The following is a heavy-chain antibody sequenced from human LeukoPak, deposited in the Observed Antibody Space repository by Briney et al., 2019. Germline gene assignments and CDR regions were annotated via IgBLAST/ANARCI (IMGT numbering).Heavy chain of an antibody. V-gene: IGHV4-34*01. CDR1: GGSFSGYY. J-gene: IGHJ4*02. CDR2: INHSGST. Sequence: SETLSLTCAVYGGSFSGYYWSLIRQPPGKGLEWIGEINHSGSTNYNPSLKSRVTIAVDTSKNQFSLKLSSVTAADTAVYYCARSVLWFGELPDFWGQGTLVTVSS. D-gene: IGHD3-10*01. CDR3: ARSVLWFGELPDF.